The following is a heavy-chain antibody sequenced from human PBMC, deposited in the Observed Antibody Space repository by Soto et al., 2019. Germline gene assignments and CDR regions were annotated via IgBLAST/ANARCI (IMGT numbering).Heavy chain of an antibody. CDR3: AEESTTAYY. Sequence: SETLSLTCAVYGGSFSGYYWSWIRQPPGKGLEWIGEINHSGSTNYNPSLKSRVTISVDTSKNQFSLKLSSVTAADTAVYYCAEESTTAYYWGQGTLVTVSS. CDR2: INHSGST. CDR1: GGSFSGYY. J-gene: IGHJ4*02. V-gene: IGHV4-34*01. D-gene: IGHD1-26*01.